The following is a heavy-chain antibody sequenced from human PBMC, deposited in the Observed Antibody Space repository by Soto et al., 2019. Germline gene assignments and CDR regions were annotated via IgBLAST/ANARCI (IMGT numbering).Heavy chain of an antibody. CDR1: GFTVSSNY. J-gene: IGHJ4*02. CDR3: ARDRDYSNYFDY. D-gene: IGHD4-4*01. Sequence: EVQLVESGGGLIQHGGSLRLSCAASGFTVSSNYMSWVRQAPGKGLEWVSVIYSGGSTYYADSVKGRFTISRDNSKNTLYLQMNSLRAEDTAVYYCARDRDYSNYFDYWGQGTLVTVSS. V-gene: IGHV3-53*01. CDR2: IYSGGST.